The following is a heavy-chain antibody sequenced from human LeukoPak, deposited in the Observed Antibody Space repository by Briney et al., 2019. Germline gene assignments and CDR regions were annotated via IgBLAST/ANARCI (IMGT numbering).Heavy chain of an antibody. Sequence: QPGGSLRLSCAASGFTFSSYWMSWVRQAPGKGLEWVANMNEDGSVKNYVVSVKGRFTISRDNAKSSLYLQMNSLRAEDTAIYYCAVDGGYNRFDPWRQGTLVTVPS. D-gene: IGHD3-16*01. V-gene: IGHV3-7*04. CDR3: AVDGGYNRFDP. CDR2: MNEDGSVK. CDR1: GFTFSSYW. J-gene: IGHJ5*02.